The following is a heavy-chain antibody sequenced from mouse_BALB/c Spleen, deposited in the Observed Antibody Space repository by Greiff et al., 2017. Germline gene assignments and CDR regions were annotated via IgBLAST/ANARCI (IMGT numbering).Heavy chain of an antibody. J-gene: IGHJ4*01. CDR2: ISSGGGST. CDR3: AKSLLRLPYAMDY. CDR1: GFAFSSYD. Sequence: VQLKESGGGLVKPGGSLKLSCAASGFAFSSYDMSWVRQTPEKRLEWVAYISSGGGSTYYPDTVKGRFTISRDNAKNNLYLQMSSLKSEDTAMYYCAKSLLRLPYAMDYWGQGTSVTVSS. V-gene: IGHV5-12-1*01. D-gene: IGHD1-2*01.